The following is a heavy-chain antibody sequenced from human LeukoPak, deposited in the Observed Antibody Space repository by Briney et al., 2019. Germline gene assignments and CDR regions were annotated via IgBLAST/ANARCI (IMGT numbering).Heavy chain of an antibody. CDR2: FYNAGST. CDR1: GDSISSYY. Sequence: PSETLSLTCSVSGDSISSYYWSWIRQSPGKGLEWLGCFYNAGSTTYNPSLNSRVTISVDTSKNQLSLKLTSVTAADTALYSCVGAKRWLSFDIWGQGTMVTVSS. V-gene: IGHV4-4*09. CDR3: VGAKRWLSFDI. J-gene: IGHJ3*02. D-gene: IGHD3-22*01.